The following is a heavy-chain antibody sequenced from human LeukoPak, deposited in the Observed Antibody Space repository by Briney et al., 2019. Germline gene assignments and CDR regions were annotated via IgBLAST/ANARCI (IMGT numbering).Heavy chain of an antibody. CDR1: GDSISNYY. V-gene: IGHV4-59*01. CDR2: IYYSGST. D-gene: IGHD2-15*01. J-gene: IGHJ4*02. Sequence: SETLSLTCTVSGDSISNYYWSWIRQSPGKGLGWIGYIYYSGSTNYNPSLKSRVTISVDTSKNQFSLKLSSVTAADTAVYYCARETCSGGSCFQFDFWGQGTLVTVSS. CDR3: ARETCSGGSCFQFDF.